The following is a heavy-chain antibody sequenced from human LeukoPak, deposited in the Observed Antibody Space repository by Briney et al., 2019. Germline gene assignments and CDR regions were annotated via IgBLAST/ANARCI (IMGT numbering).Heavy chain of an antibody. CDR1: GFTFSSYG. CDR3: AGRGSGSYFDY. V-gene: IGHV3-23*01. J-gene: IGHJ4*02. D-gene: IGHD3-10*01. Sequence: GGSLRLSCAASGFTFSSYGMSWVRQAPGKGLEWVSAISGSGGSTYSSDSVKGRFTISRDNSRNTLYLQMNSLRVEDTAVYYCAGRGSGSYFDYWGQGTLVTVSS. CDR2: ISGSGGST.